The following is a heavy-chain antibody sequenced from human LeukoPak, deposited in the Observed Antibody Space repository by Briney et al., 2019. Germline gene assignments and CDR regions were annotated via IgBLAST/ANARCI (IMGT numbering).Heavy chain of an antibody. CDR1: GFPFSSYA. CDR3: ADLGTTYYYDRSTY. J-gene: IGHJ4*01. CDR2: ISDSGGAT. D-gene: IGHD3-22*01. V-gene: IGHV3-23*01. Sequence: GGSLRLSCSAFGFPFSSYAMSWVRQAPGKGLEWVSGISDSGGATYYADSVKGRLIISRDNSKNTLYLQMNSLRAEDTAIYYCADLGTTYYYDRSTYWGHGTLVTVSS.